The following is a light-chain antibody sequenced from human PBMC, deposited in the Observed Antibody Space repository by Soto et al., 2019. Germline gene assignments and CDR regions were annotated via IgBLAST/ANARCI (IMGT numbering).Light chain of an antibody. Sequence: DVQITQSPPTQSAPVGDRVTITCRASQSISSWLAWYQQKPGKAPKLLIYDASSLESGVPSRFSGSGSGTEFTLTISSLRPDDFATYYCQQYNSYSWTYGQGTKV. CDR2: DAS. J-gene: IGKJ1*01. CDR1: QSISSW. CDR3: QQYNSYSWT. V-gene: IGKV1-5*01.